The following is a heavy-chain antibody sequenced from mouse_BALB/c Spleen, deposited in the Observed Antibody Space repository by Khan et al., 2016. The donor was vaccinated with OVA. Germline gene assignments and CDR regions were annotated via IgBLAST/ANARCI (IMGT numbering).Heavy chain of an antibody. J-gene: IGHJ2*01. Sequence: QVQLQQSGPELVKPGASVNISCKASGYTFTYYYITWVKQKPGQGLQWIGWIYPGNDNTIYNEKFKDMATLTVDTSSNTAFMQLSSLTSEDTAVYCCGRGRYYGTSLFVYWGQGTTLTVSS. CDR3: GRGRYYGTSLFVY. D-gene: IGHD1-1*01. CDR2: IYPGNDNT. V-gene: IGHV1-84*02. CDR1: GYTFTYYY.